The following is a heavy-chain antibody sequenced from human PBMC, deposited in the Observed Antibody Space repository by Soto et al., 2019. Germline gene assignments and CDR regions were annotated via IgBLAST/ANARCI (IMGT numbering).Heavy chain of an antibody. CDR1: GFTFDDYG. V-gene: IGHV3-20*01. CDR2: INWNGGST. CDR3: AREVSAARPDYYYYMDV. D-gene: IGHD6-6*01. Sequence: GGSLRLSCAASGFTFDDYGMSWVRQAPGKGLEWVSGINWNGGSTGYADSVKGRFTISRDNAKNSLYLQMNSLRAEDTALYHCAREVSAARPDYYYYMDVWGKGTTVTVSS. J-gene: IGHJ6*03.